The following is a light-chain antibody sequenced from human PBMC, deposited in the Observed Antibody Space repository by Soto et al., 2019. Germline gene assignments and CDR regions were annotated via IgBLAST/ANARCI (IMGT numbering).Light chain of an antibody. V-gene: IGLV2-18*02. CDR1: SSDVGNYNR. J-gene: IGLJ2*01. CDR2: EVS. CDR3: SSYTISSTVI. Sequence: QSALTQPPSVSGSPGQSVTISCTGTSSDVGNYNRVSWYQQPPGTAPKLMIFEVSNRPSGVPDRFSGSKSGNTASLTISGLQAEDEADYYCSSYTISSTVIFGGGTKVTVL.